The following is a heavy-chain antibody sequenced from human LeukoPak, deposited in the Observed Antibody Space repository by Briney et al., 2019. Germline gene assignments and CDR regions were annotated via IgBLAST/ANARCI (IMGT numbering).Heavy chain of an antibody. CDR3: ARDYPEALDI. Sequence: PGGSLRLSCEASQFTFSSYWMTWVRQAPGKGLERVAHIKNDGSEKYYVDSVKGRFTISRDNAKNSLYLQMSSLRAEDTAVYYCARDYPEALDIWGQGTMVTVAS. V-gene: IGHV3-7*01. CDR1: QFTFSSYW. J-gene: IGHJ3*02. CDR2: IKNDGSEK.